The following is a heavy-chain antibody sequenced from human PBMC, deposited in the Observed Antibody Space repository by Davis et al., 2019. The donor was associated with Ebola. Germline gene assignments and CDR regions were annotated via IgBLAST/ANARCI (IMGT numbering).Heavy chain of an antibody. V-gene: IGHV5-51*01. Sequence: GESLKISCQDSGNSFSSHWIGWVRQMPGKGLEWMGIIYTGDSDTRYSPSFRGQVTISADKSIKTAFLQWSSLKALDTAMYYCASLRRTITGMDDAFDIWGQGTMVTVSS. D-gene: IGHD2-8*02. J-gene: IGHJ3*02. CDR2: IYTGDSDT. CDR1: GNSFSSHW. CDR3: ASLRRTITGMDDAFDI.